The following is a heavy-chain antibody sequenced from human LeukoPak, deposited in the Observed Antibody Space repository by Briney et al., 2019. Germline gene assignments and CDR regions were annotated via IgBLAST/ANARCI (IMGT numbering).Heavy chain of an antibody. CDR2: INHSGST. CDR1: GFTFSSYA. Sequence: GSLRLSCAASGFTFSSYAMSWVRQAPGKGLEWIGEINHSGSTNYNPSLKSRVTISVDTSKNQFSLKLSSVTAADTAVYYCARTTRSIVVVPAAVFDYWGQGTLVTVSS. V-gene: IGHV4-34*01. D-gene: IGHD2-2*01. CDR3: ARTTRSIVVVPAAVFDY. J-gene: IGHJ4*02.